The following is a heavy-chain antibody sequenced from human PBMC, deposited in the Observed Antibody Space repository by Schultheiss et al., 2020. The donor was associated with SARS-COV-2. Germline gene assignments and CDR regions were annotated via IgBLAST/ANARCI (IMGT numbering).Heavy chain of an antibody. D-gene: IGHD3-3*01. CDR1: GFTFSSYG. CDR2: ISGSGGST. CDR3: AKTVLRFLEPFDY. Sequence: GESLKISCAASGFTFSSYGMHWVRQAPGKGLEWVSAISGSGGSTYYADSVKGRFTISRDNSKNTLYLQMNSLRAEDTAVYYCAKTVLRFLEPFDYWGQGTLVTGSS. J-gene: IGHJ4*02. V-gene: IGHV3-23*01.